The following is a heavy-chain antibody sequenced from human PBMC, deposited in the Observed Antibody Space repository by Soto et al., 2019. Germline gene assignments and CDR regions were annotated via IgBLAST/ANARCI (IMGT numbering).Heavy chain of an antibody. J-gene: IGHJ6*02. CDR2: INHSGST. D-gene: IGHD3-3*01. V-gene: IGHV4-34*01. CDR3: ARVLFNWFPQYYDFWSGYYNYGMDV. CDR1: GGSFSGYY. Sequence: SETLSLTCAVYGGSFSGYYWSWIRQPPGKGLEWIGEINHSGSTNYNPSLKSRFTISVDTSKNQFSLKLSSVTAADPAVYYCARVLFNWFPQYYDFWSGYYNYGMDVWGQGTTVTVSS.